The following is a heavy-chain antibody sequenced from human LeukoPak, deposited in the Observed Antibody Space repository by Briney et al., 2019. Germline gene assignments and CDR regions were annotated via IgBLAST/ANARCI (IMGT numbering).Heavy chain of an antibody. CDR3: ARGRRYYYDSSGYPLRGYYFDY. V-gene: IGHV4-61*02. D-gene: IGHD3-22*01. CDR1: GYSISSGYY. Sequence: SETLSLTCTVSGYSISSGYYWGWIRQPAGKGLEWIGRIYTSGSTNYNPSLNSRVTILVDTSNNQFSLRLSSLTAADTAVYYCARGRRYYYDSSGYPLRGYYFDYWGQGTLVTVCS. J-gene: IGHJ4*02. CDR2: IYTSGST.